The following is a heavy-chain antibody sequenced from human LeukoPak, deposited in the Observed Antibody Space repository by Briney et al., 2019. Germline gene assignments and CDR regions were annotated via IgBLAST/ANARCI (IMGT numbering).Heavy chain of an antibody. Sequence: GGSLRLSCAASGFTFSSYAMSWVRQAPGKGLEWVSAISGSGGSTYYADSVKGRSTISRDNSKNTLYLQMNSLRAEDTAVYYCAKLLYYYDSSGYSTPFDYWGQGTLLTVSS. J-gene: IGHJ4*02. CDR1: GFTFSSYA. D-gene: IGHD3-22*01. CDR3: AKLLYYYDSSGYSTPFDY. V-gene: IGHV3-23*01. CDR2: ISGSGGST.